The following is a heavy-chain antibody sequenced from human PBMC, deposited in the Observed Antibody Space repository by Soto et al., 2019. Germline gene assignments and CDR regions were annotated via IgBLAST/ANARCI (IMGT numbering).Heavy chain of an antibody. D-gene: IGHD3-9*01. CDR2: ISGSGSST. V-gene: IGHV3-23*01. Sequence: EVQLLESGGGLVQPGGSLRLSCAASGFTFSSYAMTWVRQAPGKGLDWVSAISGSGSSTYYAASVKGRFTISRDNSKNPLYLQMNSLRAEDTAVYYCAKGLATFYYYGMDVWGQGTTVTVSS. CDR3: AKGLATFYYYGMDV. J-gene: IGHJ6*02. CDR1: GFTFSSYA.